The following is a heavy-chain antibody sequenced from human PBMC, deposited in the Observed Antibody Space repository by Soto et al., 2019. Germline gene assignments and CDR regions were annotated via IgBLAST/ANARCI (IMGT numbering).Heavy chain of an antibody. Sequence: QVHLVESGGGVVQPGRSLRLSCAASGFTFSSYGMHWVRQAPGKGLEWLAVISNDGTIQDYADSIKGRFTISKDNSKNTLFLQMNSLRPEDTAVYFCAKSRVGSSWYEGDPWGQGTLVTVSS. CDR2: ISNDGTIQ. J-gene: IGHJ5*02. CDR1: GFTFSSYG. CDR3: AKSRVGSSWYEGDP. V-gene: IGHV3-30*18. D-gene: IGHD6-13*01.